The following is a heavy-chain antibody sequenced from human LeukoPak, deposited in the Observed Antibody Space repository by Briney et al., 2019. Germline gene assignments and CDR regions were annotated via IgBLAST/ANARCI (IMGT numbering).Heavy chain of an antibody. J-gene: IGHJ3*02. CDR2: IKSKTDGGTT. Sequence: AGGSLRLSCAASGFIFSNAWISWVRQAPGKGLEWVGRIKSKTDGGTTDYAAPVKGRFTISRDDSKNSLYLQMNSLKTEDTAVYYCTTDLSIVVVTLDAFDIWGQGTMVTVSS. V-gene: IGHV3-15*01. CDR3: TTDLSIVVVTLDAFDI. CDR1: GFIFSNAW. D-gene: IGHD2-21*02.